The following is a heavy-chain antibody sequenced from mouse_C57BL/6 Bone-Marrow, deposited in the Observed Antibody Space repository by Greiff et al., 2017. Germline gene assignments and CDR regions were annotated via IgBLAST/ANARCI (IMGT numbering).Heavy chain of an antibody. CDR3: ARGWDYYAMDY. D-gene: IGHD4-1*01. V-gene: IGHV5-4*03. Sequence: EVMLVESGGGLVKPGGSLKLSCAASGFTFSSYAMSLVRQTPEKRLEWVATISDGGSYTYYPDNVKGRFTISRDNAKNNLYLQMSHLKSEDTAMYYCARGWDYYAMDYWGQGTSVTVSS. J-gene: IGHJ4*01. CDR2: ISDGGSYT. CDR1: GFTFSSYA.